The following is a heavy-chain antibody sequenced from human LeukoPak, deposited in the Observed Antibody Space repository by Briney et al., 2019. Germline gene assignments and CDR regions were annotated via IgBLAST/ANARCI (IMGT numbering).Heavy chain of an antibody. CDR3: ARDLLVGATSAFDI. D-gene: IGHD1-26*01. J-gene: IGHJ3*02. CDR2: ISAYNGNT. Sequence: ASVKVSCKASGYTFTSYGISWVRQAPGQGLEWMGWISAYNGNTNYAQKLQGRVTMTTDTSTSTAHMELRSLRSDDTAVYYCARDLLVGATSAFDIWGQGTMVTVSS. CDR1: GYTFTSYG. V-gene: IGHV1-18*01.